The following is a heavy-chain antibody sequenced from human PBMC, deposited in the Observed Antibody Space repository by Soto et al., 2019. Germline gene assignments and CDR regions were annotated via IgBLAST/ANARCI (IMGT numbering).Heavy chain of an antibody. D-gene: IGHD2-21*02. J-gene: IGHJ6*02. CDR1: GFTFGDYA. V-gene: IGHV3-49*04. CDR3: TSASARIVVVTAMKRNYYYYGMDV. Sequence: GGSLRLSCTASGFTFGDYAMSWVRQAPGKGLEWVGFIRSKAYGGTTEYAASVKGRFTISRDDSKSIAYLQMNSLKTEDTAVYYCTSASARIVVVTAMKRNYYYYGMDVWGQGTTVTVSS. CDR2: IRSKAYGGTT.